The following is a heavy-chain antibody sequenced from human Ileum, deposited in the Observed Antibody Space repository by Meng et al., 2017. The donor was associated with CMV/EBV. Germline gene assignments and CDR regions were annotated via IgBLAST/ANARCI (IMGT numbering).Heavy chain of an antibody. V-gene: IGHV4-34*01. Sequence: QLQIQKGGAGLLKPSETLSLTCSLGGSFSPYTWSWIRQAPGKGLEWIGEINQYGSTNFNPSVKSRVTISRDTSKNQFSLRLNSVTAADAAVYYCVTADHHAIKYWGQGTLVTVSS. J-gene: IGHJ4*02. CDR3: VTADHHAIKY. D-gene: IGHD5-12*01. CDR2: INQYGST. CDR1: GSFSPYT.